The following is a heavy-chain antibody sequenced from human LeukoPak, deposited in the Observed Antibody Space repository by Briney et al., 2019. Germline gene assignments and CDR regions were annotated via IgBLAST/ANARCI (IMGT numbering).Heavy chain of an antibody. Sequence: SVKVSCXASGGTFSSYAISWVRLAPGQGLEWMGGIIPIFGTANYAQKFQGRVTITADESTSTAYMELSSLRSEDTAVYYCGAIVVARGWFDPWGQGTLVTVSS. CDR3: GAIVVARGWFDP. D-gene: IGHD2-2*01. V-gene: IGHV1-69*13. J-gene: IGHJ5*02. CDR1: GGTFSSYA. CDR2: IIPIFGTA.